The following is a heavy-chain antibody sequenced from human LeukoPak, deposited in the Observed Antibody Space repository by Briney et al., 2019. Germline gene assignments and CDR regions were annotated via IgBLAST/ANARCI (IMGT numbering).Heavy chain of an antibody. D-gene: IGHD3-22*01. Sequence: GGSLRLSCAASGFTFSSYWMSWVRQAPGKGLEWVANIKQDGSEKYYVDSVKGRFTISRDNAKNPLYLQMNSLRAEDTAAYYCASSSYYYDSSGYYVWGQGTLVTVSS. CDR1: GFTFSSYW. CDR2: IKQDGSEK. J-gene: IGHJ4*02. CDR3: ASSSYYYDSSGYYV. V-gene: IGHV3-7*01.